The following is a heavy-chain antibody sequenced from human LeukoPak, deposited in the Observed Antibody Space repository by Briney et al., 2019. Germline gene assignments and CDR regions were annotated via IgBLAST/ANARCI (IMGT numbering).Heavy chain of an antibody. CDR3: ARDSGYSSGWYKSGNFDY. CDR1: GGTFSSYA. J-gene: IGHJ4*02. V-gene: IGHV1-69*06. Sequence: SVKVSCKAPGGTFSSYAISWVRQAPGQGLEWMGGIIPIFGTANYAQKFQGRVTITADKSTSTAYMELSSLRSEDTAVYYCARDSGYSSGWYKSGNFDYWGQGTLVTVSS. CDR2: IIPIFGTA. D-gene: IGHD6-19*01.